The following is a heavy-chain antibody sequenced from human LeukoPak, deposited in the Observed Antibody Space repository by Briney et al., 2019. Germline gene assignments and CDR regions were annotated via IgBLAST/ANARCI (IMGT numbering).Heavy chain of an antibody. V-gene: IGHV3-48*03. D-gene: IGHD3-22*01. CDR2: ISSSGSTI. CDR1: GFTFSSYE. Sequence: GGSLRLSCAASGFTFSSYEMNWVRQAPGKGLEWVSYISSSGSTIYYADSVKGRFTISRDNSKNSLYLQMNSLRAEDTAVYYCARDWGYYCDSSGYYEVWGQGTLVTVSS. CDR3: ARDWGYYCDSSGYYEV. J-gene: IGHJ4*02.